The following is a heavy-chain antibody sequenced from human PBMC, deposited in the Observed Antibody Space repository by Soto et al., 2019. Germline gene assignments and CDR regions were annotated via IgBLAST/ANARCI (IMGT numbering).Heavy chain of an antibody. J-gene: IGHJ3*02. D-gene: IGHD3-10*01. CDR1: GFTFSSYG. Sequence: QVQLVESGGGVVQPGRSLRLSCAASGFTFSSYGMHWVRQAPGKGLEWVAVIWYDGSNKYYADSVKGRFTISRDNSKNTLYLQMNRLRAEDTAVYYCARAQWFGELSAFDIWGQGTMVTVSS. CDR3: ARAQWFGELSAFDI. V-gene: IGHV3-33*01. CDR2: IWYDGSNK.